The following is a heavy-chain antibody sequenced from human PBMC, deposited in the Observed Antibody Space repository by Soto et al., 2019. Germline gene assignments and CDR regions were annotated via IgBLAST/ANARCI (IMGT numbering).Heavy chain of an antibody. CDR3: ALEPNYVDY. V-gene: IGHV1-18*01. CDR1: GYTFTSYA. J-gene: IGHJ4*02. CDR2: ISAYNGNT. Sequence: QVQLVQSGAEVKKPGASVKVSCKASGYTFTSYAISWLLQAPGQGLEWMGWISAYNGNTKYAQKLPGTVTMTTDTSTSTAYMEPRRLRSDDRAEYCCALEPNYVDYWGKGTLVTFSS.